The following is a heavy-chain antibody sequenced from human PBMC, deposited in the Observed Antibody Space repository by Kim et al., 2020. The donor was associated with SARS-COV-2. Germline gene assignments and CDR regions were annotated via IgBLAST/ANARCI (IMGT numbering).Heavy chain of an antibody. J-gene: IGHJ6*01. V-gene: IGHV4-34*01. CDR1: GGSFNGYS. D-gene: IGHD3-22*01. Sequence: SETLSLTCGVYGGSFNGYSWSWIRQPPGKGLEWIGQVHHGGSARYSPDGSTSYNPSLGGRVTISIYASKNELSLHLRSVTAADTGVYFCARDRDTSGYY. CDR3: ARDRDTSGYY. CDR2: VHHGGSARYSPDGST.